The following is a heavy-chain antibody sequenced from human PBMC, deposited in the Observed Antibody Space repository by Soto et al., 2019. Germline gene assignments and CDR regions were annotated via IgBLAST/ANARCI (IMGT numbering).Heavy chain of an antibody. CDR3: ARDSSEYYYDSSGYGDFDY. CDR1: GFTFSSYS. CDR2: ISSSSSYI. J-gene: IGHJ4*02. D-gene: IGHD3-22*01. Sequence: EVQLVESGGGLVKPGGSLRLSCAASGFTFSSYSMNWVRQAPGKGLEWVSSISSSSSYIYYADSVKGRFTISRDNAKNSLYLQMNSLRAEETAVYYCARDSSEYYYDSSGYGDFDYWGQGTLVTVSS. V-gene: IGHV3-21*01.